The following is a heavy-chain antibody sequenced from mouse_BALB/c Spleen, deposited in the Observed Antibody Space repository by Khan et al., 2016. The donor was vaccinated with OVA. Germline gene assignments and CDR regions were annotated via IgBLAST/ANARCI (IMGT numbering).Heavy chain of an antibody. J-gene: IGHJ3*01. V-gene: IGHV1-4*01. CDR3: GREGAYHMSDVWFAY. Sequence: QVQLQQSGAELARPGASLKMSCTASGYTFNSYTIHWLRQRPGQTLEWIGHINPSNDSTNYNQNFKDKATLIVDKSSSTAYIQLSSLTAEDSAVYYCGREGAYHMSDVWFAYRGQETLVTVSA. CDR2: INPSNDST. D-gene: IGHD2-14*01. CDR1: GYTFNSYT.